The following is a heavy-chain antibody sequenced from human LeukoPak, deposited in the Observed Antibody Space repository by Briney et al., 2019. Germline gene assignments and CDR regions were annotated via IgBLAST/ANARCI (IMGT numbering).Heavy chain of an antibody. J-gene: IGHJ4*02. D-gene: IGHD3-10*01. Sequence: PGGSLRLSCAASGFTFSNYEMNWVRQAPGKGLEWVSYISSSGSTIYYADSVKGRFTISRDNAKNSLYLQMNSLRAEDTAIYYCARDFYYGSGRFDYWDQGTLVTVSS. CDR2: ISSSGSTI. V-gene: IGHV3-48*03. CDR3: ARDFYYGSGRFDY. CDR1: GFTFSNYE.